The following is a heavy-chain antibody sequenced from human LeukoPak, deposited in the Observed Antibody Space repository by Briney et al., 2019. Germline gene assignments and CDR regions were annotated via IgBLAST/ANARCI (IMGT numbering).Heavy chain of an antibody. CDR3: ARDRAPLLWFGEDGGY. D-gene: IGHD3-10*01. J-gene: IGHJ4*02. CDR2: ISAYNGNT. CDR1: GYTFTSYG. V-gene: IGHV1-18*01. Sequence: ASVKVSCKASGYTFTSYGISWVRQAPGQALEWMGWISAYNGNTNYAEKLQARVNMTTDKSTSTAYMELRSLRSDDTAVYYCARDRAPLLWFGEDGGYWGQGTLVTVSS.